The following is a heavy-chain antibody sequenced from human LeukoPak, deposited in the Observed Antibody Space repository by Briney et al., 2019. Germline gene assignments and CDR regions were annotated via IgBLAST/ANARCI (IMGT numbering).Heavy chain of an antibody. J-gene: IGHJ4*02. CDR3: AKAPGYYDSSGLDY. V-gene: IGHV3-23*01. Sequence: PGGSLRLSCAASGFTFSSYAMSWVRQAPGKGLEWVSAISGSGGSTYYADSVKGRFTISRDNSKNTLYLQMNSLRAEDTAVYYCAKAPGYYDSSGLDYWGQGTLVTVSS. D-gene: IGHD3-22*01. CDR1: GFTFSSYA. CDR2: ISGSGGST.